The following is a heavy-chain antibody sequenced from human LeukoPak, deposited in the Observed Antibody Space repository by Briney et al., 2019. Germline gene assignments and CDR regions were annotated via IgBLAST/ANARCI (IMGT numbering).Heavy chain of an antibody. CDR3: ARGHYDFWSGYQYYFDY. CDR2: LYYSGST. CDR1: GGSISSGGYY. V-gene: IGHV4-31*03. D-gene: IGHD3-3*01. Sequence: SETLSLTCTVSGGSISSGGYYWSWIRQHPGKGLEWIGYLYYSGSTYYNPSLKSRVTISVDTSKNQFSLKLSSVTAADTAVYYCARGHYDFWSGYQYYFDYWGQGTLVTVSS. J-gene: IGHJ4*02.